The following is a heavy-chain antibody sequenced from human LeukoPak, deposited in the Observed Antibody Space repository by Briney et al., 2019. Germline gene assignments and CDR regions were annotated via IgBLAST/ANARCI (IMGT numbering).Heavy chain of an antibody. J-gene: IGHJ4*02. CDR2: ISSSSSTI. CDR3: ARDPDDFWSGYYTMGGFAY. Sequence: GGSLRLSCAASGFTFSSYSMNWVRQAPGKGLEWVSYISSSSSTIYYADSVKGRFTISRDNAKNSLYLQMNSLRAEDTAVYYCARDPDDFWSGYYTMGGFAYWGQGTLVTVSS. D-gene: IGHD3-3*01. V-gene: IGHV3-48*01. CDR1: GFTFSSYS.